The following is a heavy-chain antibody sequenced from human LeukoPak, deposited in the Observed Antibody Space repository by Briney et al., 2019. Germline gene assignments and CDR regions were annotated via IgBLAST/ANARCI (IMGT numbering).Heavy chain of an antibody. CDR1: GVSISSGDYY. CDR3: ARDENSYYMDV. Sequence: PSETLSLTCAVSGVSISSGDYYWAWVRQPPGKGLEWTGYISYSGSTYYNPSLKSGITISLDTSKNQFSLKVTSVTAADTAVYYCARDENSYYMDVWGTGTTVTVSS. V-gene: IGHV4-30-4*08. CDR2: ISYSGST. J-gene: IGHJ6*03.